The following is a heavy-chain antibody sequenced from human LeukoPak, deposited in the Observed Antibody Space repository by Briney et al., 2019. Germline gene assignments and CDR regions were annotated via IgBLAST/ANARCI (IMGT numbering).Heavy chain of an antibody. D-gene: IGHD3-22*01. CDR1: GFTFSSYG. V-gene: IGHV3-30*03. J-gene: IGHJ4*02. CDR2: ISYDGSNK. CDR3: ARGDYYDSSGYFPIFDT. Sequence: GGSLRLSCAASGFTFSSYGMHWVRQAPGKGLEWVAVISYDGSNKFYTDSVRGRFTISRDNSENTLYLQMNSLRAEDTAVYYCARGDYYDSSGYFPIFDTWGQGTLLTVSS.